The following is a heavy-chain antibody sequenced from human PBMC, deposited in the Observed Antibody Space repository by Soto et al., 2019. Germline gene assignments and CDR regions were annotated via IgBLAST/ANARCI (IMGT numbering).Heavy chain of an antibody. D-gene: IGHD2-15*01. J-gene: IGHJ6*02. V-gene: IGHV3-30*18. CDR3: AKDRGESLSPYCSGVSCKNYYYYCMDV. Sequence: GGSLRLSCAASGFTFSSYGMHWVRQAPGKGLEWVAVISYDGSNKYYADSVKGRFTISRDNSKNTLYLQMNSLRAEDTAVYYCAKDRGESLSPYCSGVSCKNYYYYCMDVWGQGTTGT. CDR2: ISYDGSNK. CDR1: GFTFSSYG.